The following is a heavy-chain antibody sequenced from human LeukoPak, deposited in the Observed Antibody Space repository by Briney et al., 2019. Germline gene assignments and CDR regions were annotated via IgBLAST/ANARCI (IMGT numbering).Heavy chain of an antibody. Sequence: PSETLSLTCTVSGGSISSSSYYWGWIRQPPGKGLEWIGSIYYSGSTYYNPSLKSRVTISVDTSKNQFSLKLSSVTAADTAVYYCAGRYDSSGYYYGSAFDYWGQGTLVTVPS. CDR3: AGRYDSSGYYYGSAFDY. D-gene: IGHD3-22*01. CDR2: IYYSGST. J-gene: IGHJ4*02. CDR1: GGSISSSSYY. V-gene: IGHV4-39*01.